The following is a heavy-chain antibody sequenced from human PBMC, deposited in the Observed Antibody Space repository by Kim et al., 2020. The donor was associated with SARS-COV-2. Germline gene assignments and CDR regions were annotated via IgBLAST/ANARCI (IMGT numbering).Heavy chain of an antibody. D-gene: IGHD6-19*01. Sequence: ASVKVSCKASGYTFTGYYMHWVRQAPGQGLEWMGWINPNSGGTNYAQKFQGWVTMTRDTSISTAYMELSRLRSDDTAVYYCARSDSSGWSGNFDYWGQGTLVTVSS. CDR1: GYTFTGYY. CDR3: ARSDSSGWSGNFDY. CDR2: INPNSGGT. V-gene: IGHV1-2*04. J-gene: IGHJ4*02.